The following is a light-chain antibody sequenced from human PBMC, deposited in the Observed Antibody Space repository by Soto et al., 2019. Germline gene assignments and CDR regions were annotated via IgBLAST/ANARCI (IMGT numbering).Light chain of an antibody. V-gene: IGLV2-14*01. J-gene: IGLJ2*01. Sequence: QSVLTQPASVSGSPGQSITISCTGTSSDVGRFNYVSWYQQHPGKVPKLLIYEVTKRPPGVSNRFSGSKSGNTASLTISGLQADDEADYYCASYTTATTHFLFGGGTKLTVL. CDR3: ASYTTATTHFL. CDR1: SSDVGRFNY. CDR2: EVT.